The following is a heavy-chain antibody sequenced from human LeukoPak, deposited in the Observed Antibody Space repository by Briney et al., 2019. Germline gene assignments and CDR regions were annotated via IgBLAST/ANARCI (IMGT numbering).Heavy chain of an antibody. J-gene: IGHJ6*03. Sequence: SETLSLTCSVSGDSISYFYWSWIRQPPGKGLEWIGYIYYSGSTNYNPSLKSRVTISVDTSKNQFSLKLSSVTAADTAVYYCAKVRRSYYYYMDVWGKGTTVTVSS. CDR3: AKVRRSYYYYMDV. CDR1: GDSISYFY. CDR2: IYYSGST. V-gene: IGHV4-59*01.